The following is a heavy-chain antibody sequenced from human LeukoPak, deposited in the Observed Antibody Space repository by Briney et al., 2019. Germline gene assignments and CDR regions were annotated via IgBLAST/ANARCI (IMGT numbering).Heavy chain of an antibody. J-gene: IGHJ4*02. V-gene: IGHV1-18*01. CDR1: GYTFTSYG. D-gene: IGHD4-23*01. Sequence: GASVKVSCKASGYTFTSYGISWVRQAPGQGLEWMGWISAYNGNTNYAQKLQGRVTMTTDTSTSTAYMELRSLRSDDTAVYYCAREAAPARDTTVVNPYFDYWGQGTLVTVSS. CDR2: ISAYNGNT. CDR3: AREAAPARDTTVVNPYFDY.